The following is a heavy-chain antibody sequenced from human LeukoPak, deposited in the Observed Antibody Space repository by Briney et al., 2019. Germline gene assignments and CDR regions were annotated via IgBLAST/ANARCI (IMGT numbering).Heavy chain of an antibody. Sequence: GASVKVSCKASGYTFTSYGISWVRQAPGQGLEWMGWISAYNGNTNYAQKLQGRVTMTTDTSTSTAYMELRSLRSDDTAVYYCARDVGITVADSFDPWGQGTLVTVSS. CDR3: ARDVGITVADSFDP. V-gene: IGHV1-18*01. CDR1: GYTFTSYG. D-gene: IGHD6-13*01. J-gene: IGHJ5*02. CDR2: ISAYNGNT.